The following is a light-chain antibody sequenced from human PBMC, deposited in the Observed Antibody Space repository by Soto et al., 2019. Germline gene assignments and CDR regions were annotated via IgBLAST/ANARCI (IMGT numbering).Light chain of an antibody. V-gene: IGKV3-11*01. CDR2: DAS. Sequence: EVELTHSPDTLSLPPWEIATHSCRANQSISSYLAWYQQKPGQAPRLLIYDASSRATGIPARFSGSGSGTDFTLTISSLEPEDFAVYYCQQLTDWPPQWTFGQGTKVDIK. J-gene: IGKJ1*01. CDR1: QSISSY. CDR3: QQLTDWPPQWT.